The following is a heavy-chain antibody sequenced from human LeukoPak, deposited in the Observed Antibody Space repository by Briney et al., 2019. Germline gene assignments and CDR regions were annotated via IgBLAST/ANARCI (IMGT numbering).Heavy chain of an antibody. D-gene: IGHD2-15*01. CDR2: IYPRDGST. CDR1: GYTFTSNY. CDR3: ARGVVVVAATWFDP. Sequence: ASVKVSCKASGYTFTSNYIHWVRQAPGQGLEWMGMIYPRDGSTSYAQKLQGRVTMTTDTSTSTAYMELRSLRSDDTAVYYCARGVVVVAATWFDPWGQGTLVTVSS. V-gene: IGHV1-46*01. J-gene: IGHJ5*02.